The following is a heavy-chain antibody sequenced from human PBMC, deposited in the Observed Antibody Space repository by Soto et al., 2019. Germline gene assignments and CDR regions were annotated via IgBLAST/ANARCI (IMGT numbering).Heavy chain of an antibody. V-gene: IGHV3-30*18. CDR3: AKGGEVGGVLGDH. Sequence: QVQLVESGGGVVQPGTSLRLSCEASGFAFNKFGMHWVLQAPGRGLEWVSFISYDGSYQYYADSVQGRLTITTDNPMNTLNMQLNSLRREDTAVYYCAKGGEVGGVLGDHWGQGTLVTVSS. CDR1: GFAFNKFG. D-gene: IGHD1-26*01. CDR2: ISYDGSYQ. J-gene: IGHJ4*02.